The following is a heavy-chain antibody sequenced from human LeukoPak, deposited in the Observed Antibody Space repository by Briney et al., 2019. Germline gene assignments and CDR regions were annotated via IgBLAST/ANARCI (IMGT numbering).Heavy chain of an antibody. J-gene: IGHJ3*02. CDR3: ARVHRDYYDRSGYFSI. Sequence: PSETLSLTCTVSGGSISHYYWSWIRQPPGKGLEWIGYIYQSGTTYSHPSLKSRVTISVDTSKNQFSLNLSSVTAADTAVYYCARVHRDYYDRSGYFSIWGQGTMVTVSS. V-gene: IGHV4-59*01. D-gene: IGHD3-22*01. CDR1: GGSISHYY. CDR2: IYQSGTT.